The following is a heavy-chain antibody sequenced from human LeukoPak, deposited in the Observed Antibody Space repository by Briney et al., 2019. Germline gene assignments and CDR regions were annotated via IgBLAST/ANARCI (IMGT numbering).Heavy chain of an antibody. CDR2: ISDNGSLK. D-gene: IGHD6-19*01. J-gene: IGHJ6*03. V-gene: IGHV3-30*14. CDR3: ARGRSGSSPVLDYYMDV. CDR1: GFNFNYYS. Sequence: GGSLRLSCAASGFNFNYYSVHWVRQAPGKGLVWVAFISDNGSLKYYADSVKGRFTISRDNSKNTLYLQMNSLRGDDTAVYYCARGRSGSSPVLDYYMDVWGKGTTVTVSS.